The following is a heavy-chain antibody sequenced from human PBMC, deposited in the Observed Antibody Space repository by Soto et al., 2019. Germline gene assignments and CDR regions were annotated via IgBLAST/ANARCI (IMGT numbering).Heavy chain of an antibody. CDR3: AKDLGFGMDNWNYGMDV. CDR2: ISYDGSNK. D-gene: IGHD1-20*01. Sequence: QVQLVESGGGVVQPGRSLRLSCAASGFTFSSYDMHWVRQAPGKGLEWVAAISYDGSNKYYADSVKGRFTISKDNFQNTLYLQMNSPKAEHTAVHKCAKDLGFGMDNWNYGMDVWGQGTTVTVSS. J-gene: IGHJ6*02. V-gene: IGHV3-30*18. CDR1: GFTFSSYD.